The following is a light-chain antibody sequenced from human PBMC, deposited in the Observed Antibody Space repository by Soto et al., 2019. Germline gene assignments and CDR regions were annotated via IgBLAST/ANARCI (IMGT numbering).Light chain of an antibody. J-gene: IGLJ2*01. CDR2: DVS. V-gene: IGLV2-14*03. CDR1: NSDIGGYNY. CDR3: SSYTSRSTLGV. Sequence: QSALTQPASVSGSPGQSITISCTGTNSDIGGYNYVSWYQQHPGKAPKLMIYDVSNRHSGVSYRFSGSKSGNTASLTISGLQAEDEADYYCSSYTSRSTLGVFGGGTKVTVL.